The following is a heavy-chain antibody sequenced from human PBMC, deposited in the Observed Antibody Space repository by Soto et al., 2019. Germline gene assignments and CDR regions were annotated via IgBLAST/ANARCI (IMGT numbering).Heavy chain of an antibody. D-gene: IGHD2-15*01. J-gene: IGHJ6*02. CDR3: ARARSYYYGMDV. CDR2: IYYSGST. V-gene: IGHV4-59*01. Sequence: SETLSLTCTVSGGSISSYYWSWIRQPPGKGLEWIGYIYYSGSTNYNPSLKSRVTISVDTSKNQFSLKLSSVTAADTAVYYCARARSYYYGMDVWGQGATVTVSS. CDR1: GGSISSYY.